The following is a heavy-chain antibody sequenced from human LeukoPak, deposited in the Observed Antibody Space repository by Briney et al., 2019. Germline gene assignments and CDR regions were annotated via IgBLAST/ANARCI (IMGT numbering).Heavy chain of an antibody. D-gene: IGHD3-22*01. CDR3: AKGDYYHTPFDP. V-gene: IGHV3-30*02. CDR2: IRYDGSDK. J-gene: IGHJ5*02. CDR1: GFTSSNYG. Sequence: GGSLRLSCAASGFTSSNYGMHWVRQAPGKGLEWVAFIRYDGSDKYYADSVKGRLTISRDKSKNTLHLQMNTLRAEDSAVYFCAKGDYYHTPFDPWGQGTLVTVSS.